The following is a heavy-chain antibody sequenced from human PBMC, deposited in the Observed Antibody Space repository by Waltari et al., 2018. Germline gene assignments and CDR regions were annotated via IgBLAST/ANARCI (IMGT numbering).Heavy chain of an antibody. Sequence: EVQLVESGGGLVQPGGSLRLSCAASGFTFSSYSMNWVRQAPGKGQEGISYSSPSSIPLYYADAVKGRFTISRDNAKNALYLQMNSLRAEDTAVYYCARGRVNGYMDVWGKGTTVTVSS. J-gene: IGHJ6*03. CDR1: GFTFSSYS. V-gene: IGHV3-48*04. CDR3: ARGRVNGYMDV. D-gene: IGHD3-10*01. CDR2: SSPSSIPL.